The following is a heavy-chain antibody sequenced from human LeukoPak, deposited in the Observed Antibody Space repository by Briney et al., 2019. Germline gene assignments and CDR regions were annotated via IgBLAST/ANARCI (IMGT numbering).Heavy chain of an antibody. D-gene: IGHD3-10*01. J-gene: IGHJ3*02. Sequence: PGASLQISCQGSGSSFTSYWIGWVRQLPGKGREWMGIIYPGDSDTRNSPSFQGQVTISADKSISTAYLQWSSLKASDTAMYYCARLKGWLSPRDAFDIWGQGTMVTVSS. CDR3: ARLKGWLSPRDAFDI. V-gene: IGHV5-51*01. CDR2: IYPGDSDT. CDR1: GSSFTSYW.